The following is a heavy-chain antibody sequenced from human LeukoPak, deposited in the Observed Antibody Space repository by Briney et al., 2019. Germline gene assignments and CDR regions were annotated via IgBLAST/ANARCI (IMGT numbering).Heavy chain of an antibody. CDR2: IYTSGST. J-gene: IGHJ4*02. V-gene: IGHV4-4*07. Sequence: PSETLRLTCTVSGGSISSYYWSWIRQPAGKGLEWIGRIYTSGSTNYNPSLKSRVTMSVDTSKNQFSLKLSSVTAADTAVYYCARDSYYYGSGSLDYWGQGTLVTVSS. CDR3: ARDSYYYGSGSLDY. CDR1: GGSISSYY. D-gene: IGHD3-10*01.